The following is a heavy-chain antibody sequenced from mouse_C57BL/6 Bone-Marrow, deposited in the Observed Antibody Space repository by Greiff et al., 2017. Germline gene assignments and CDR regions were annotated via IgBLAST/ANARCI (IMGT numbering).Heavy chain of an antibody. J-gene: IGHJ1*03. Sequence: VQLQESGAELVRPGTSVKVSCKASGYAFTNYLIEWVKQRPGQGLEWIGVINPGSGGTNYNEKFKGKATLTADKASSTAYMQLSSRTSEDSAVYFCAITTVPWYFDVWGTGTTVTVSS. D-gene: IGHD1-1*01. CDR1: GYAFTNYL. V-gene: IGHV1-54*01. CDR2: INPGSGGT. CDR3: AITTVPWYFDV.